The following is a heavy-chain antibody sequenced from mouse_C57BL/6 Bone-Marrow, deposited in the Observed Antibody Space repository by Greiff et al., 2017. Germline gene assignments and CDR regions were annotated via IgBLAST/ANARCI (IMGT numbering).Heavy chain of an antibody. CDR3: TTQGGLYGISYEDY. D-gene: IGHD1-1*01. CDR1: GFNIKDYY. CDR2: IDPEDGDT. V-gene: IGHV14-1*01. Sequence: EVQLQQSGAELVRPGASVKLSCTASGFNIKDYYMHWVKQRPEQGLEWIGRIDPEDGDTEYAPKFQGKATMTADTSSNTAYLQLSSLTSEDTAVYYWTTQGGLYGISYEDYWGQGTTLTVSS. J-gene: IGHJ2*01.